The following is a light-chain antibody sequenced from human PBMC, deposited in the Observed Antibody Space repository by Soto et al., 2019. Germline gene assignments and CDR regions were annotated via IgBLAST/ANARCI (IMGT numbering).Light chain of an antibody. Sequence: QSVLTQPPSVSGAPGQRVTISCTGSSSNIGAGYDVHWYQQLPGTAPKLLIFGDSNRPSGVPDRFSGSKSGTSASLAITGLQDEDEADYYCQSHDSGLSGYVFGPGTKLTVL. CDR1: SSNIGAGYD. J-gene: IGLJ1*01. CDR3: QSHDSGLSGYV. CDR2: GDS. V-gene: IGLV1-40*01.